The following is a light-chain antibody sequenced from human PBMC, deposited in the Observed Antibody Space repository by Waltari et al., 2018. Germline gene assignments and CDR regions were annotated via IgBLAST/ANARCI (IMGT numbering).Light chain of an antibody. CDR3: CSFAGSHTYV. V-gene: IGLV2-11*01. Sequence: QSALTQPRPVSGSPGQSVPISFSGTSSDLGGHNLVSCYQQRPNTAPKLLIYCVTERPSGVPDRFSGSRSANTAALTISGLQADDEADYYCCSFAGSHTYVFGGGTQLTVL. J-gene: IGLJ2*01. CDR2: CVT. CDR1: SSDLGGHNL.